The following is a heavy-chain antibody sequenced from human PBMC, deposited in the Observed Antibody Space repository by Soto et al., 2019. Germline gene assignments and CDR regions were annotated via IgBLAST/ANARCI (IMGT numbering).Heavy chain of an antibody. CDR1: GGSIGSGDYY. CDR3: ARGSRTYDFWSGSRYFDY. Sequence: PSETLSLTCNVSGGSIGSGDYYWSWIRQPPGKGLEWIGYISFSGSTNYNPSLKSRVTISVDTSKNQFSLKLSSVTAADTAVYYCARGSRTYDFWSGSRYFDYWGQGTLVTVSS. J-gene: IGHJ4*02. V-gene: IGHV4-30-4*01. CDR2: ISFSGST. D-gene: IGHD3-3*01.